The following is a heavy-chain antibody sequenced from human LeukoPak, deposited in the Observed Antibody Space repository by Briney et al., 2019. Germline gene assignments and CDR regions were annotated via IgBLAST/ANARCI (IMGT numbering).Heavy chain of an antibody. CDR3: ARDWVETSSIAARQRGTAFDI. Sequence: PSETLSLTCTVSGGSISSGSYYWSWIRQPPGKGLEWIGYIYYSGSTNYNPSLKSRVTISVDTSKNQFSLKLSSVTAADTAVYYCARDWVETSSIAARQRGTAFDIWGQGTMVTVSS. J-gene: IGHJ3*02. CDR2: IYYSGST. D-gene: IGHD6-6*01. CDR1: GGSISSGSYY. V-gene: IGHV4-61*01.